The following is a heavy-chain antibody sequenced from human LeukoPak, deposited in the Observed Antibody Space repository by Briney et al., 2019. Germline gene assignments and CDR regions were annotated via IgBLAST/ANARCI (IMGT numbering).Heavy chain of an antibody. CDR1: GFTLSSYG. J-gene: IGHJ4*02. Sequence: GRSLRLSCAASGFTLSSYGMHWVRQAPGKGLEWVAVIWDDGSNKYHADSVKGRFSISRDNSKNTLYLQMNSLRADDTAVYYCARHQGYWGQGTLVTVSS. V-gene: IGHV3-33*01. CDR2: IWDDGSNK. CDR3: ARHQGY.